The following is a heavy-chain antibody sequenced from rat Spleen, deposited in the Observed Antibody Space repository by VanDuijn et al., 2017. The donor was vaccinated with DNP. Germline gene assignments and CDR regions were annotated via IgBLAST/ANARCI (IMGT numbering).Heavy chain of an antibody. V-gene: IGHV2-19*01. CDR1: GFSLTDHS. CDR3: ARNFNYAMDA. CDR2: IWKHGAT. J-gene: IGHJ4*01. D-gene: IGHD1-3*01. Sequence: QVQLKESGPGLVQPAQTLSLTCTVSGFSLTDHSVHWVRQPPGKGLEWMGVIWKHGATRYNSALKSRLTVSKATSKSQVFLKMNSVQTEDTAMYFCARNFNYAMDAWGQGTSVTVSS.